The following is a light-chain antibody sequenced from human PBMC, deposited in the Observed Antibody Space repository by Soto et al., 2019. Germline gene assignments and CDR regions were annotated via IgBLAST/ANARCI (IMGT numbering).Light chain of an antibody. V-gene: IGKV1-5*01. CDR1: KNINTW. Sequence: DIQMVLSPSTLSASLGDRFTITCRGSKNINTWVAWYQQKPGKAPKLLIYDASSLESGVPSRVSGSGSGTEFTLTISSLQPDDFATYYCQQYNSYSGTFGQGTKV. J-gene: IGKJ1*01. CDR2: DAS. CDR3: QQYNSYSGT.